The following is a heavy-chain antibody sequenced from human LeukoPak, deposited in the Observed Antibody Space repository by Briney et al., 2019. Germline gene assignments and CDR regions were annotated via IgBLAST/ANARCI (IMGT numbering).Heavy chain of an antibody. Sequence: GGSLRLSCAASGFTFSSYGMHWVRQAPGKGLEWVAFIRYDGSNKYYADSVKGRFTISRDNSKNTLYLQMNSLRAEDTAVYYCAKDPKPKVAGEYYMDVWGKGTTVTVSS. V-gene: IGHV3-30*02. CDR2: IRYDGSNK. D-gene: IGHD6-19*01. J-gene: IGHJ6*03. CDR1: GFTFSSYG. CDR3: AKDPKPKVAGEYYMDV.